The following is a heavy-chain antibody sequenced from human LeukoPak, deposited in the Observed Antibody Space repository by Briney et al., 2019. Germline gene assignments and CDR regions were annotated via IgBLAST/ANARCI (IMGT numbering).Heavy chain of an antibody. CDR3: ARDYCSSTSCLFDY. D-gene: IGHD2-2*01. Sequence: GASVKVSCKASGYTFTGYHMHWVRQAPGQGLEWMGRINPNSGDTNYAQKFQGRVTMTRDTSISTAYMELSRLRSDDTAVYYCARDYCSSTSCLFDYWGQGNLVTVSS. V-gene: IGHV1-2*06. J-gene: IGHJ4*02. CDR1: GYTFTGYH. CDR2: INPNSGDT.